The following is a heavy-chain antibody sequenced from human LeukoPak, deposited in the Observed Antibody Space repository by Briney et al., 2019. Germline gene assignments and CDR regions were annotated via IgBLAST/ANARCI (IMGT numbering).Heavy chain of an antibody. V-gene: IGHV3-23*01. D-gene: IGHD3-22*01. CDR3: AKGGYYDSGGYIDY. Sequence: PGGSLRLSCAASGFTFSSYAMSWVRQAPGKGLEWVSAISGSGGSTYYADSVKGRFTISRDNSKNTLYLQVNSLRAEDTAVFYCAKGGYYDSGGYIDYWGQGTLVTVSS. CDR1: GFTFSSYA. J-gene: IGHJ4*02. CDR2: ISGSGGST.